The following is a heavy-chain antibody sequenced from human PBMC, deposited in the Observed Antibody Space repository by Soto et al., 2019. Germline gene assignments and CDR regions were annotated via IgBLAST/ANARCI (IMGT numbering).Heavy chain of an antibody. CDR2: IYYSGNT. D-gene: IGHD2-21*02. CDR3: ARHHPVSSSYCGGDGYPQRIHRFAT. Sequence: QLQLQESGPGLVKPSETLSLTCTVSGGSISSSDYYWGWIRQPPGKGLEWIGTIYYSGNTYYSPSLKRRVSIPVDTSKVQSSQKLSSVKSADTAVYYCARHHPVSSSYCGGDGYPQRIHRFATWGQGILVTFSS. V-gene: IGHV4-39*01. J-gene: IGHJ5*02. CDR1: GGSISSSDYY.